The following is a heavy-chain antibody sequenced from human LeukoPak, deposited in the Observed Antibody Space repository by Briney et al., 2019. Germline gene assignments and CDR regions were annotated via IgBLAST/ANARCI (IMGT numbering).Heavy chain of an antibody. CDR1: GFTFSSYS. CDR2: ISSSYI. CDR3: AREGGYSSSWNYFDY. V-gene: IGHV3-21*01. D-gene: IGHD6-13*01. J-gene: IGHJ4*02. Sequence: GGSLRLSCAASGFTFSSYSMNWVRQAPGKGLEWVSSISSSYIYYADSVKGRFTISRDNAKNSLYLQMNSLRAEDTAVYYCAREGGYSSSWNYFDYWGQGTLVTVSS.